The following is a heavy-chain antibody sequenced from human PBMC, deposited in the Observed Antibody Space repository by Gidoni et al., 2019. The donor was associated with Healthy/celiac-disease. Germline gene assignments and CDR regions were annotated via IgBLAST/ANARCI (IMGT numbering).Heavy chain of an antibody. D-gene: IGHD3-16*01. V-gene: IGHV4-39*01. J-gene: IGHJ3*02. CDR2: IYYSGST. CDR1: GGSISSSSYY. CDR3: ARQGVDTRGAFDI. Sequence: QLQLQESGPGLVKPSETLSLTCTVSGGSISSSSYYWGWIRQPPGKGLEWIGSIYYSGSTYYNPSLKSRVTISVDTSKNQFSLKLSSVTAADTAVYYCARQGVDTRGAFDIWGQGTMVTVSS.